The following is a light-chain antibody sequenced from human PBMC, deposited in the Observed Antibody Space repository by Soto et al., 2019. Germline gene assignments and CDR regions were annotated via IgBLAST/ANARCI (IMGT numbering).Light chain of an antibody. V-gene: IGKV3-20*01. Sequence: EIVLTQSAGTLSLSPGEGATLSCRASQSVSSYLAWYQQKPGQAPRLLIYGASSRATGIPDRFSGSGSGTDFTLTTSRLEPEDFAMYYCQQYGSSPFTFGPGTKVDIK. CDR3: QQYGSSPFT. J-gene: IGKJ3*01. CDR1: QSVSSY. CDR2: GAS.